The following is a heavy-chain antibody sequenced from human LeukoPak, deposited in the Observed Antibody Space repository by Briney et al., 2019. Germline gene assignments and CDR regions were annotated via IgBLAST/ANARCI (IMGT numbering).Heavy chain of an antibody. Sequence: GGALRLSCAASGFTFSSYGMQWVRQAPGKGLEWVAVIWYDGSNKYYADSVKGRFTISRDNSKNTLYLQMNSLRAEDTAVYYCARDYVRGNAAFDIWGQGTMVTVYS. V-gene: IGHV3-33*01. CDR2: IWYDGSNK. CDR3: ARDYVRGNAAFDI. CDR1: GFTFSSYG. J-gene: IGHJ3*02. D-gene: IGHD3-16*01.